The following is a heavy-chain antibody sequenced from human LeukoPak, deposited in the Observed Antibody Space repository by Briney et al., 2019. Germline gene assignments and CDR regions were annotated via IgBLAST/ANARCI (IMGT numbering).Heavy chain of an antibody. Sequence: SETLSLTCAVYGGSFSGYYWSWIRQPPGKGLEWIGEINHSGSTNYNPSLKSRVTISVDTSKNQFSLKLSSVTAADTAVYYCARHLISNNRYYHRGMSSGIGYWGQGTLVTVSS. CDR2: INHSGST. CDR1: GGSFSGYY. CDR3: ARHLISNNRYYHRGMSSGIGY. D-gene: IGHD3-22*01. J-gene: IGHJ4*02. V-gene: IGHV4-34*01.